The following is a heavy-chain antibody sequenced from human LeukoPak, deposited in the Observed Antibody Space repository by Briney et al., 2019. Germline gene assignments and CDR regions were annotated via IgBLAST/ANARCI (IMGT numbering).Heavy chain of an antibody. V-gene: IGHV3-7*01. CDR2: IKQDGSEK. J-gene: IGHJ4*02. CDR1: GFTFSSYW. CDR3: ARDSFSSSWYQYYFDY. Sequence: PGGSLRLSCAASGFTFSSYWMSWVRQAPGKGLEWEANIKQDGSEKYYVDSVKGRFTISRDNAKNSLYLQMNSLRAEDTAVYYCARDSFSSSWYQYYFDYWGQGTLVTVSS. D-gene: IGHD6-13*01.